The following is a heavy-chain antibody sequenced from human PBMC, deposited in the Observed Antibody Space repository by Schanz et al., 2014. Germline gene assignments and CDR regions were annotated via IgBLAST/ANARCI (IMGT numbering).Heavy chain of an antibody. CDR3: ARNRGSGDENWDFDL. V-gene: IGHV3-74*02. D-gene: IGHD1-26*01. CDR2: IKSDGSST. J-gene: IGHJ2*01. CDR1: GFTFSSYW. Sequence: VQVVQSGGGLVKPGGSLRLSCAASGFTFSSYWMHWVRQVPGKGLVWVSRIKSDGSSTSYADSVKGRFTISRDNTKNSLFLQLNGLRADDTAVYYCARNRGSGDENWDFDLWGRGTLVTVSS.